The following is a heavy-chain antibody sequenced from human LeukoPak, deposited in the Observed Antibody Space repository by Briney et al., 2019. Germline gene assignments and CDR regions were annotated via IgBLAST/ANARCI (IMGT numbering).Heavy chain of an antibody. CDR2: ISSSNTI. CDR1: GFPFSGYS. Sequence: PGGSLRLSCAASGFPFSGYSLTWVRQAPGKGLEWISYISSSNTIYYADSVKGRFTISRDNAKNSLYLQMNSLTADDTAVYYCARDKGTSYLSSFDYWGQGTLVTVSS. J-gene: IGHJ4*02. CDR3: ARDKGTSYLSSFDY. D-gene: IGHD6-6*01. V-gene: IGHV3-48*01.